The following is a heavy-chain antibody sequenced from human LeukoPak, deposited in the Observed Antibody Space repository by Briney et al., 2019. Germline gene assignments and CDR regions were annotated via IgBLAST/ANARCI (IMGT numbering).Heavy chain of an antibody. J-gene: IGHJ5*02. CDR1: GFTFNSYA. CDR2: ISGSGGST. V-gene: IGHV3-23*01. CDR3: AKPRPSYSSSWYDH. D-gene: IGHD6-13*01. Sequence: GGSLRLSCAASGFTFNSYAMSWVRQAPGKGLEWVSAISGSGGSTYYADSVKGRFTISRDNSKNTLYLQMNSLRAEDTAVYYCAKPRPSYSSSWYDHWGQGTLVTVSS.